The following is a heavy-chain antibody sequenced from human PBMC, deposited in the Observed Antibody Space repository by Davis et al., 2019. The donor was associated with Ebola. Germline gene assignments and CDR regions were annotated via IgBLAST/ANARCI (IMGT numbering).Heavy chain of an antibody. J-gene: IGHJ4*02. V-gene: IGHV4-39*01. CDR3: ASESGSYFANYFDY. Sequence: MPSETLSLTCTVSGGSIISSSSYWGWIRQPPRKGLEWIGSIYYSGITYYNPSLKSRVTISVDTSKNQFSLKLSSVTAADTAVYYCASESGSYFANYFDYWGQGTLVTVSS. D-gene: IGHD1-26*01. CDR2: IYYSGIT. CDR1: GGSIISSSSY.